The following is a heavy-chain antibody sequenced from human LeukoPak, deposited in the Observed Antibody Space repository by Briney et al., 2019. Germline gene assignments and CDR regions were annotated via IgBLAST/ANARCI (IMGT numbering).Heavy chain of an antibody. CDR2: IYTSGST. J-gene: IGHJ4*02. CDR3: ARDEVVWGARPNYFDY. D-gene: IGHD3-10*01. Sequence: SETLSLTCTVSGGSISSYYWSWIRQPAGKGLEWIGRIYTSGSTNYNPSLKSRVTMSVDTSKNQFSLKLSSVTAADTAVYYCARDEVVWGARPNYFDYWGQGTLVTVSS. CDR1: GGSISSYY. V-gene: IGHV4-4*07.